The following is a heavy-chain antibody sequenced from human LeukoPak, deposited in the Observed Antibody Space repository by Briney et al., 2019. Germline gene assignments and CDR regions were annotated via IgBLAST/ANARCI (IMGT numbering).Heavy chain of an antibody. Sequence: ASVKVSCKASGYTFTGYYMYWVRQAPGQGLEWMGWINPNSGGTNYAQKFQGRVTMTRDTSISTAYMELSRLRSDDTAVYYCARVGSRITMASEFDYWGQGTLVTVSS. J-gene: IGHJ4*02. CDR1: GYTFTGYY. CDR2: INPNSGGT. CDR3: ARVGSRITMASEFDY. D-gene: IGHD3-10*01. V-gene: IGHV1-2*02.